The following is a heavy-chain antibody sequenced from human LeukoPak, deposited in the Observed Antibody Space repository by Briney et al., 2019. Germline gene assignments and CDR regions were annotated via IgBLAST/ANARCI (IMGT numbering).Heavy chain of an antibody. CDR2: INPNSGGT. CDR1: RYTFTGYY. V-gene: IGHV1-2*02. J-gene: IGHJ4*02. CDR3: ARVFRSITARLDFDY. Sequence: GASVKVSCKASRYTFTGYYMHWVRQAPGQGLEWMGWINPNSGGTNYAQKFQGRVTMTRDTSITTAYMELSRLRSDDTAVYYCARVFRSITARLDFDYWGQGTLVTVSS. D-gene: IGHD6-6*01.